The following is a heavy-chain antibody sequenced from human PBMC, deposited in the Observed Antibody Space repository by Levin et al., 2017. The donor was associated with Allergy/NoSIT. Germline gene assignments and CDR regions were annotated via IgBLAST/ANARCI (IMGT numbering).Heavy chain of an antibody. CDR3: ASTSGGRSKLYCYDGIDV. V-gene: IGHV1-69*02. CDR2: IIPILDIA. Sequence: ASVKVSCKASGGTFSSYTISWVRQAPGQGLEWMGRIIPILDIANYAQKFEGTVTITADKSTSTAYMELSRLRSEDTAVYYCASTSGGRSKLYCYDGIDVWGQGTTVTVSS. D-gene: IGHD2-15*01. CDR1: GGTFSSYT. J-gene: IGHJ6*02.